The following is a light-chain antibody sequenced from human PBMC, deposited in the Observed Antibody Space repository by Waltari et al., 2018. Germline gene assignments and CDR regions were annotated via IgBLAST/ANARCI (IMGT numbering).Light chain of an antibody. CDR3: CSYTGSYPPWV. V-gene: IGLV2-11*01. CDR2: DVS. Sequence: QSALTQPRSVSESPGQSVPISCTGTSTDVGAYNYVPWYQHHPGKAPKLIIYDVSKWPSGVPDRFSGSKSGNTASLTISGLQAEDEADYYCCSYTGSYPPWVFGGGTKLTVL. CDR1: STDVGAYNY. J-gene: IGLJ3*02.